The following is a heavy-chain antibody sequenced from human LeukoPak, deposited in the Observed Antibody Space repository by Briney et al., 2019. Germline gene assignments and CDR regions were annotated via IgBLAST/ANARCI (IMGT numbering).Heavy chain of an antibody. CDR3: ARFAAGGSYYYYMDV. V-gene: IGHV3-48*01. CDR2: ISSTSTTN. J-gene: IGHJ6*03. Sequence: PGGSLRLSCAASGFTFKNYGMFWVRQAPGKGLEWISHISSTSTTNNYADSVKGRFTISRDNAKNSLYLQMNSLRADDTAVYYCARFAAGGSYYYYMDVWGKGTTVTVSS. D-gene: IGHD6-25*01. CDR1: GFTFKNYG.